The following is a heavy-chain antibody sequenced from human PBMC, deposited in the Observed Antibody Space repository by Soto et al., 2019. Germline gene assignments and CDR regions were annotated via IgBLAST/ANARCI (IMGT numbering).Heavy chain of an antibody. Sequence: EVQLVESGGGLIQPGGSLRLSCAASGLTVSNNYMSWVRQAPGKGLEWVSVIYSGGSTYYADSVKGRFTISRDNSKNTLYLQMNSLRAEDTAVYYCARQAVGATRGGFDYWGQGTLVTVSS. J-gene: IGHJ4*02. CDR2: IYSGGST. CDR3: ARQAVGATRGGFDY. D-gene: IGHD1-26*01. CDR1: GLTVSNNY. V-gene: IGHV3-53*01.